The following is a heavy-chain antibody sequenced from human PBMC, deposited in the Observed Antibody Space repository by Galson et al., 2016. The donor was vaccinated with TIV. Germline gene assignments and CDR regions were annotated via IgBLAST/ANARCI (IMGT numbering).Heavy chain of an antibody. Sequence: SLRLSCAASRFSFNTYWMSWLRQAPGKGLEWVASINQDGSEKDYVDSVKGRFTISRDNSQNSLYLQMDSLRAEDTAVYYCARMLFDIVGAPAGTPAGYFDPWGQGTPVTPSS. V-gene: IGHV3-7*01. CDR1: RFSFNTYW. D-gene: IGHD2-2*01. CDR2: INQDGSEK. CDR3: ARMLFDIVGAPAGTPAGYFDP. J-gene: IGHJ5*01.